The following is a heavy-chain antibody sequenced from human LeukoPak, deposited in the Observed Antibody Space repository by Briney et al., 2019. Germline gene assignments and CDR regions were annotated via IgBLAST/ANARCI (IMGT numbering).Heavy chain of an antibody. D-gene: IGHD3-10*01. Sequence: PGGSLRLSCAASGFTFSSYGMHWVRQAPGKGLEWVAFIRYDGSNKYYADSVKGRFTISRDNSKNTLYLQMNSLRAEDKAVYYCANAPARFGEFDPWGQGTLVTVSS. V-gene: IGHV3-30*02. CDR2: IRYDGSNK. J-gene: IGHJ5*02. CDR1: GFTFSSYG. CDR3: ANAPARFGEFDP.